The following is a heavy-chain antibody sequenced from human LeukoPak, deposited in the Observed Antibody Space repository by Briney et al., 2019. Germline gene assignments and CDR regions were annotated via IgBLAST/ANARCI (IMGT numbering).Heavy chain of an antibody. D-gene: IGHD2-2*01. V-gene: IGHV4-61*02. Sequence: SETLSLTCTVSGGSISTSNYYWSWIRQPAGKGLEWIGRIYTSGSTNYNPSLKSRVTMSVDTSKNQFSLKLNSVTAADTAVYYCARDHLPAGYCSSTSCYFVYWGQGTLVTVSS. CDR3: ARDHLPAGYCSSTSCYFVY. J-gene: IGHJ4*02. CDR1: GGSISTSNYY. CDR2: IYTSGST.